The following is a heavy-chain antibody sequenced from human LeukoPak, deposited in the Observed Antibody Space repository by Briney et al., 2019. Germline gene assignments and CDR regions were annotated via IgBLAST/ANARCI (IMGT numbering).Heavy chain of an antibody. CDR2: IYYSGST. V-gene: IGHV4-59*08. CDR3: ARRPNLGYCSSTSCYGAYYFDY. Sequence: PSEALFLACTGSRVSISSYYWNSIRQPPGKGLEWIGHIYYSGSTNYNPSLKSRVTISVDTSKNQFSLKLSSVTAADTAVYYCARRPNLGYCSSTSCYGAYYFDYWGQGTLVTVSS. J-gene: IGHJ4*02. D-gene: IGHD2-2*01. CDR1: RVSISSYY.